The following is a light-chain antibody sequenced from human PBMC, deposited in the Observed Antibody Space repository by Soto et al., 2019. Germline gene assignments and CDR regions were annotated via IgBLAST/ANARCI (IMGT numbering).Light chain of an antibody. CDR2: DNN. J-gene: IGLJ7*01. CDR1: SSNIGNNY. CDR3: GTWDRLTGGVG. V-gene: IGLV1-51*01. Sequence: QSVLTQPPSVSAAPGQRVTISCSGSSSNIGNNYVSWYQQLPGTAPKLLIYDNNKRPSGIPDRFSGSKSGASATLGITGLQTGDEADYDGGTWDRLTGGVGFGGGAQRPV.